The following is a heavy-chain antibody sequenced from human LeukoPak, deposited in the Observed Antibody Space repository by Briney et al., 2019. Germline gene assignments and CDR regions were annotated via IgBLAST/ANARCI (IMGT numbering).Heavy chain of an antibody. D-gene: IGHD3-10*01. J-gene: IGHJ3*02. CDR1: GYTFTSYG. CDR3: ARDVAPGTASRDDAFDI. CDR2: ISPYNGNT. V-gene: IGHV1-18*01. Sequence: ASVKVSCKASGYTFTSYGINWLRQAPGQGLEWMGWISPYNGNTNYAQNLQGRVTMTTDTSTRTAYMEVRGLRSDDTAVYYCARDVAPGTASRDDAFDIWGQGTMVTVSS.